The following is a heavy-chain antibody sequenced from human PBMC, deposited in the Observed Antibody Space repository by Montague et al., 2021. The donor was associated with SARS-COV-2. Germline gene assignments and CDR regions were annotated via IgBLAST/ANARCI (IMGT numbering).Heavy chain of an antibody. CDR3: ARIRAIKYDAFDI. CDR2: IYYSGST. CDR1: GGSITGYY. D-gene: IGHD2-2*01. V-gene: IGHV4-59*01. Sequence: SETLSLTCSVSGGSITGYYWRWIRQPPGKGLEWIGYIYYSGSTKYNPSLKSRVTISLDTPKNQFSLMLTSVTAANTAVYYCARIRAIKYDAFDIWGQGTVVAVSS. J-gene: IGHJ3*02.